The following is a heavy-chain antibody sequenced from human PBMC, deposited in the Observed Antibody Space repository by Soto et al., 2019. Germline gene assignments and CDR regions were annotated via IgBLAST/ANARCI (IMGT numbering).Heavy chain of an antibody. CDR1: GFTFSSYA. J-gene: IGHJ4*02. V-gene: IGHV3-30-3*01. CDR2: ISYDGSNK. D-gene: IGHD2-21*02. Sequence: QVQLVESGGGVVQPGRSLRLSCAASGFTFSSYAMHWFRQAPGKGLEWVAVISYDGSNKYYADSVKGRFTISRDNSKNTLYLQMNSLRAEDTAVYYCAREAPRPAWPYCGGDCYFDYWGQGTLVTVSS. CDR3: AREAPRPAWPYCGGDCYFDY.